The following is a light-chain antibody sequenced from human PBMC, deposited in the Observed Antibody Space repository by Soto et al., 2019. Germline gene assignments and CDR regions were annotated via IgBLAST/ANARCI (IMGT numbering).Light chain of an antibody. CDR2: GTS. CDR3: QYCDTSPL. Sequence: EIVLTQSPGTLSLSPGERATLSCRASQSVRSNYLAWYQQKPGQAPRLFVDGTSTRITVIPDRSSGTGSGTDFPLTISRLEPEDFVVYYCQYCDTSPLFGGGTKVDFK. J-gene: IGKJ4*01. V-gene: IGKV3-20*01. CDR1: QSVRSNY.